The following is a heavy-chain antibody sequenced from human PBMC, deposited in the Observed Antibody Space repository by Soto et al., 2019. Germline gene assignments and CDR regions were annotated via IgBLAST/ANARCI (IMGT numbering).Heavy chain of an antibody. CDR1: GFTFSRHG. CDR2: INPSGDST. V-gene: IGHV3-23*01. CDR3: AKVDVSTAGSFDY. D-gene: IGHD6-13*01. Sequence: GGSLRLSCVASGFTFSRHGLSWVRQAPGKGLEWVSTINPSGDSTFYADSVKGRFTISRDNSKNTVYLQMNSLSVGDTAVYLCAKVDVSTAGSFDYWGQGALVTV. J-gene: IGHJ4*02.